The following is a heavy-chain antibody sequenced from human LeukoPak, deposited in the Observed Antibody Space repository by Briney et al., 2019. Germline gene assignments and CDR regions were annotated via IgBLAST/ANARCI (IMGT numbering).Heavy chain of an antibody. CDR3: AKAGAAFSPYYFDS. Sequence: PGGSLRLSCAASGFNFRTFTMHWVRQAPGKGLEWVSGISWNSGSIGYADSVKGRFTISRDNAKNSLYLQMNSLRAEDTALYYCAKAGAAFSPYYFDSWGQGTPVTVSS. CDR2: ISWNSGSI. J-gene: IGHJ4*02. CDR1: GFNFRTFT. D-gene: IGHD6-13*01. V-gene: IGHV3-9*01.